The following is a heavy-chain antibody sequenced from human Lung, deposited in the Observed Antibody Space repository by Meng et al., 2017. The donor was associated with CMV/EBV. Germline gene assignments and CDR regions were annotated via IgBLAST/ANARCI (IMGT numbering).Heavy chain of an antibody. J-gene: IGHJ4*02. CDR2: ISSSSSEI. CDR1: GFTFSSSS. CDR3: ARSRSFDY. V-gene: IGHV3-21*01. Sequence: SLKISCVASGFTFSSSSMNWVRQAPGKGLEWVSGISSSSSEIHYADSVKGRFTISRDNAKNSLYLQMNSLRAEDTAVYYCARSRSFDYWGQGTLVTVSS.